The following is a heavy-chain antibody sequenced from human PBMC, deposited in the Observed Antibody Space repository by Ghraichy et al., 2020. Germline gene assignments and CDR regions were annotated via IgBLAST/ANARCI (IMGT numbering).Heavy chain of an antibody. D-gene: IGHD6-13*01. V-gene: IGHV3-48*02. CDR3: ARAEAHGSSWLTRFDY. J-gene: IGHJ4*02. CDR2: ISSSGSAI. Sequence: GALRLSCAASGFTFSSFSMNWVRQAPGKGLEWVSYISSSGSAIYSADSVRGRFTISRDNAKNSLYLQMNSLIDEDTAVYYCARAEAHGSSWLTRFDYWGQGTLVTVSS. CDR1: GFTFSSFS.